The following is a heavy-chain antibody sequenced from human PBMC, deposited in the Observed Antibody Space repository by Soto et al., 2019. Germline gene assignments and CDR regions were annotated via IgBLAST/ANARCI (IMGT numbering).Heavy chain of an antibody. CDR2: IKHDTSEA. J-gene: IGHJ4*02. CDR3: ARDGLLFSGPYRPSRFDY. D-gene: IGHD3-16*02. CDR1: GFKFSDYW. V-gene: IGHV3-7*03. Sequence: DVQLVESGGGWVQPGRSLRLSCSASGFKFSDYWMSWVRQAPGNGLEWVGNIKHDTSEAHYADSVKGRFTITRDNIKNVLFLQMRDLRADATASYYCARDGLLFSGPYRPSRFDYWGLGALVTVSS.